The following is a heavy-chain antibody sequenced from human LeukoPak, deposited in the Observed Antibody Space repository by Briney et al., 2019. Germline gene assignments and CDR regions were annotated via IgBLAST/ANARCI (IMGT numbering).Heavy chain of an antibody. V-gene: IGHV4-34*01. CDR3: ARLGLRYFDWLPITAIYFDY. Sequence: KPSETLSLTCAVYGGSFSGYYWSWIRQPPGKGRESIGEINHSGSTNYNPSLKSRVTISVDTSKNQFSLKLRSVTAADAAVYYCARLGLRYFDWLPITAIYFDYWGQGTLVTVSS. J-gene: IGHJ4*02. D-gene: IGHD3-9*01. CDR1: GGSFSGYY. CDR2: INHSGST.